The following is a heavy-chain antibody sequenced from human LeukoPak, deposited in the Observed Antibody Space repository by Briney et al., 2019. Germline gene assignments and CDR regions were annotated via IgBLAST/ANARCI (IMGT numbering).Heavy chain of an antibody. J-gene: IGHJ4*02. Sequence: GGSLRLSCAASGFSFSDYFISWIRQAPGKGLEWVSSIGSSGSIIYYADSVKGRFSISRDTSRSTLYLQMNSLRAEDAAVYYCAKAPVTSCRGAFCYPFDYWGQGTLVTVSS. CDR2: IGSSGSII. CDR1: GFSFSDYF. CDR3: AKAPVTSCRGAFCYPFDY. V-gene: IGHV3-11*01. D-gene: IGHD2-15*01.